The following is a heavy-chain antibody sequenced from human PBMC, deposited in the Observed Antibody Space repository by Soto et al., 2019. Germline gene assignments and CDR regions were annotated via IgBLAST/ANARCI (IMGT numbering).Heavy chain of an antibody. V-gene: IGHV4-39*01. CDR1: GDSISSSDFY. CDR3: AVVDSTGNWFDP. CDR2: MYYSGTT. D-gene: IGHD6-25*01. Sequence: SETLSLTCTVSGDSISSSDFYWGWLRQTPGKGLEFIGSMYYSGTTYYNPSLKSRVTISVDTSKNQFTLKLISVTAADTAVYYCAVVDSTGNWFDPWGEGALVTVSS. J-gene: IGHJ5*02.